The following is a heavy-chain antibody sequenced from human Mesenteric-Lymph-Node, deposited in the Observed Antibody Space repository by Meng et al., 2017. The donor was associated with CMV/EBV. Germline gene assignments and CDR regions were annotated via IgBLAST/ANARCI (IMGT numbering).Heavy chain of an antibody. Sequence: LSLTCAASGFTFSSYWMHWVRQAPGKGLVWVSRINSDGSSTSYADSVKGRFTISRDNAKNTLYLQMNSLRAEDTAVYYCARSRDGYNFDYWGQGTLVTVSS. CDR1: GFTFSSYW. D-gene: IGHD5-24*01. V-gene: IGHV3-74*01. CDR3: ARSRDGYNFDY. J-gene: IGHJ4*02. CDR2: INSDGSST.